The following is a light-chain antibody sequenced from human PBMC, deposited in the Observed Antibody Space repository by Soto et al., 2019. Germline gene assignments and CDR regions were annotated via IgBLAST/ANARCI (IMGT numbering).Light chain of an antibody. CDR1: QSISTW. V-gene: IGKV1-5*03. CDR3: QQYNGYPHT. Sequence: DIQMTQSPSTLSASVGDRVTITCRASQSISTWLAWYQQKPGKAPKLLIYKASSLRNGVPSRFSGSDSGTEFTLPIYSLQHDDFASYYCQQYNGYPHTFGQGTKLEIK. J-gene: IGKJ2*01. CDR2: KAS.